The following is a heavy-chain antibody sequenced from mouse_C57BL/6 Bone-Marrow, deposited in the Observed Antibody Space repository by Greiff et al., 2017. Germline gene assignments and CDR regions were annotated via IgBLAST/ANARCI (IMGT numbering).Heavy chain of an antibody. J-gene: IGHJ3*01. CDR3: ARAIPLVRRLTY. D-gene: IGHD6-1*01. Sequence: QVQLQQPGAELVKPGASVKMSCTASGYTFTSYWITWVKQRPGQGLEWIGDIYPGSGSTNYTEKFKSKATLTVDTSSSTAYMQLSSLTSEDSAVYYCARAIPLVRRLTYWGQGTLVTFSA. V-gene: IGHV1-55*01. CDR1: GYTFTSYW. CDR2: IYPGSGST.